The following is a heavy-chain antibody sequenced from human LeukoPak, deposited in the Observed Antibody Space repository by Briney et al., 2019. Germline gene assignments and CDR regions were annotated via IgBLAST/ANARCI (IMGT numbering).Heavy chain of an antibody. J-gene: IGHJ4*02. V-gene: IGHV3-7*03. Sequence: GGSLRLSCAASGFTFSSYWMSWVRQAPGEGLEWVANIKQDGSEKYYVDSVKGRFTISRDNAKNSLYLQMNSLRAEDTAVYYCARAPRIVGFYFDYWGQGTLVTVSS. D-gene: IGHD3-22*01. CDR2: IKQDGSEK. CDR1: GFTFSSYW. CDR3: ARAPRIVGFYFDY.